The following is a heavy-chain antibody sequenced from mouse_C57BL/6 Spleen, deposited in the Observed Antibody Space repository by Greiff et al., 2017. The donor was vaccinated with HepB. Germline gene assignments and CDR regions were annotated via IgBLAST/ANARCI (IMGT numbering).Heavy chain of an antibody. Sequence: VESGGDLVKPGGSLKLSCAASGFTFSSYGMSWVRPTPDKRLEWVATISSGGSYTYYPDSVKGRFTISRDNAKNTLYRQMSSLKSEDTAMYYCARRIDYYGSSHWYFDVWGTGTTVTVSS. CDR1: GFTFSSYG. CDR2: ISSGGSYT. J-gene: IGHJ1*03. CDR3: ARRIDYYGSSHWYFDV. V-gene: IGHV5-6*02. D-gene: IGHD1-1*01.